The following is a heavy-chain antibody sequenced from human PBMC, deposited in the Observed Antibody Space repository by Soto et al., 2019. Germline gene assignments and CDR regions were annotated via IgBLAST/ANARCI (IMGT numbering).Heavy chain of an antibody. J-gene: IGHJ5*02. CDR3: ARGRTWFAP. Sequence: GGSLRLSCAASGFTFSSYGMHWVRQAPGKGLEWVANIKEDGSETYYVDSVKGRFTISRDNAKNSVFLQMNSLRGEDTAVYYCARGRTWFAPWGQGTLVTVSS. CDR1: GFTFSSYG. CDR2: IKEDGSET. V-gene: IGHV3-7*01.